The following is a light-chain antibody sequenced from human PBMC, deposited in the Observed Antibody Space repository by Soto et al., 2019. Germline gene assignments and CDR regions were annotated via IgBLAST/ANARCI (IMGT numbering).Light chain of an antibody. Sequence: SVLPQPASVYRSPGQSITITNNGTSSDVGGYNYVSWYQQHPGKAPKFMIYDVSNRPSGVSNRFSGSKSGNTASLTISGLQAEDEADYYCCSYTTSNTRQIVFGTGTKVTVL. V-gene: IGLV2-14*01. CDR2: DVS. CDR1: SSDVGGYNY. CDR3: CSYTTSNTRQIV. J-gene: IGLJ1*01.